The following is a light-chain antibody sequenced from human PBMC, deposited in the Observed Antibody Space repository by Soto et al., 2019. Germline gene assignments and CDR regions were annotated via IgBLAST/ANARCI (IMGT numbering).Light chain of an antibody. CDR3: QQYGSSPGLT. CDR2: GAS. CDR1: QSVSSSY. V-gene: IGKV3-20*01. Sequence: EIVLTQSPGTLSLSPGERAILSCRASQSVSSSYLAWYQQKPGQAPRLLIYGASSRATGIPDRFSGSGSGTDFTLTISRLEPEDFAVYYCQQYGSSPGLTFGGGTKVEIK. J-gene: IGKJ4*01.